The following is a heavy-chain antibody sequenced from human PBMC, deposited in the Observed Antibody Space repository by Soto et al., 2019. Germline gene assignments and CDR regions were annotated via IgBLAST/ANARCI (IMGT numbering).Heavy chain of an antibody. V-gene: IGHV1-69*01. CDR1: GGTFSSYA. Sequence: QVQLVQSGAEVKKPGSSVKVSCKASGGTFSSYAISWVRQAPGQGIEWMGGIIPIFGTTNYAQKFQGRVTITADESTSTAYMELSSLRSEDTAVYYCARDELGEVYDYGMDVWGQGTTVTVSS. J-gene: IGHJ6*02. D-gene: IGHD3-16*01. CDR3: ARDELGEVYDYGMDV. CDR2: IIPIFGTT.